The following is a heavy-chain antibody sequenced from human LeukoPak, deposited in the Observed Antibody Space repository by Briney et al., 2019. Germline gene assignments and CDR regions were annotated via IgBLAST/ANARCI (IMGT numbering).Heavy chain of an antibody. CDR3: VNGESFYGDYGFDY. J-gene: IGHJ4*02. CDR2: IYSGGST. V-gene: IGHV3-66*01. D-gene: IGHD4-17*01. CDR1: EFSVGSNY. Sequence: GSLRLSCAASEFSVGSNYMTWVRQAPGKGLEWVSLIYSGGSTYYADSVKGRFTISRDNSKNTLYLQMNSLRAEDTAVFYCVNGESFYGDYGFDYWGQGTLVTVSS.